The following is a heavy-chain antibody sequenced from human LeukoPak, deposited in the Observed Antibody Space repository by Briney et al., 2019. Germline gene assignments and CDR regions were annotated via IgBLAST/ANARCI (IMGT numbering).Heavy chain of an antibody. CDR2: IKKDGSDK. J-gene: IGHJ3*02. CDR1: GFTFSSYW. V-gene: IGHV3-7*01. Sequence: GGSLRLSCAASGFTFSSYWMNWVRQAPGKGLEWVANIKKDGSDKNYLGSVKGRFTISRDNAKNSLYLQMNSLRAEDTAVYYCAREGQLARYSSGWYGSGAFDI. D-gene: IGHD6-19*01. CDR3: AREGQLARYSSGWYGSGAFDI.